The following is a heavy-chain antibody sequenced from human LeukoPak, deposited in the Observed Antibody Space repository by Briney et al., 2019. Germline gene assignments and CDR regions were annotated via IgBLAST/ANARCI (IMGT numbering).Heavy chain of an antibody. J-gene: IGHJ4*02. CDR3: ARDRAQVGATHFDY. Sequence: GGSLRLSCAASGFTFSSYAMHWVRQAPGKGLEWVAVISYDGSNKYYADSVKGRFTISRDNSKNTLYLQMNSLRAEDTAVYYCARDRAQVGATHFDYWGQGTLVTVSS. CDR2: ISYDGSNK. CDR1: GFTFSSYA. V-gene: IGHV3-30*04. D-gene: IGHD1-26*01.